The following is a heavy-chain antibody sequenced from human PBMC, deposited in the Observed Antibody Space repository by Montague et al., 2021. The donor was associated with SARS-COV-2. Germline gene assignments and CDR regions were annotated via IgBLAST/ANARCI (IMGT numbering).Heavy chain of an antibody. Sequence: SETLSLTCAVYGGPISVYNWSWLRQSPRSGLERIAEINHSGTANYNPSLKSRVSISVDTSKNQFTLKLTSVTAADTAMYYCATEREVVRAARTLVAFDLWGQGTMVTVSS. V-gene: IGHV4-34*01. J-gene: IGHJ3*01. CDR3: ATEREVVRAARTLVAFDL. CDR1: GGPISVYN. CDR2: INHSGTA. D-gene: IGHD2-2*01.